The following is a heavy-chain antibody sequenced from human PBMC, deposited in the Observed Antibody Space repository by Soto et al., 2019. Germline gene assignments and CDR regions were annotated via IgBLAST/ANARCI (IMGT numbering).Heavy chain of an antibody. CDR3: ARGDYGGNSDFLSN. D-gene: IGHD4-17*01. J-gene: IGHJ4*02. CDR2: ISVYNGNT. Sequence: QVQLVQSGAEVKKPGASVKVSCKASGYTFTNYGISWVRQAPGQGLEWMGWISVYNGNTNYAQKFQGRVTMTTDTSTSTAYMELRSLRSYDTAVYYCARGDYGGNSDFLSNWGQGTLVTVSS. CDR1: GYTFTNYG. V-gene: IGHV1-18*04.